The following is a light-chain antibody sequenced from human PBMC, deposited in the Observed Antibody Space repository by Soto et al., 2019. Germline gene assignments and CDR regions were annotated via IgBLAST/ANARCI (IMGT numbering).Light chain of an antibody. Sequence: DIQMTQSPSSLSASVGARIPITCRASQSISNYLNWYQQKPGKAPKLLIYAASSLQSGVPSRFSGSGSGTDFTLTISSLQPEDFATYSCQQSYSMPRTFGQGTKVDIK. CDR1: QSISNY. CDR2: AAS. J-gene: IGKJ1*01. CDR3: QQSYSMPRT. V-gene: IGKV1-39*01.